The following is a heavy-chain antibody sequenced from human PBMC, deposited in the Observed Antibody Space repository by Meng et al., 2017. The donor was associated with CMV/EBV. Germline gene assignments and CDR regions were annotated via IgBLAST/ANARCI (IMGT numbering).Heavy chain of an antibody. Sequence: GGSLRLSCVASGFAFSRYSMNWVRQAPGKGLEWVSGINWNGGSTGYADSVKGRFTISRDNAKNSLYLQMNSLRAEDTALYYCARDRASGSFLYYYYGMDVWGQGTTVTVSS. D-gene: IGHD3-10*01. V-gene: IGHV3-20*04. CDR3: ARDRASGSFLYYYYGMDV. CDR1: GFAFSRYS. J-gene: IGHJ6*02. CDR2: INWNGGST.